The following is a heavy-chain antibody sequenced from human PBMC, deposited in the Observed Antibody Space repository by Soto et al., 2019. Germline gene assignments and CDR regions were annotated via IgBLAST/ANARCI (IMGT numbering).Heavy chain of an antibody. CDR3: ARRYYYDSSGYDY. D-gene: IGHD3-22*01. CDR2: IHHGGST. CDR1: GGSISSSNW. Sequence: VQLQESGPGLVKSSGTLSLTCAVSGGSISSSNWWGWVRQPPGKGLEWIGEIHHGGSTNYNPSLKSRVTMSVDKSKNQFSLKLTSVSAADTAVYYCARRYYYDSSGYDYWGQGTLVTVSS. V-gene: IGHV4-4*02. J-gene: IGHJ4*02.